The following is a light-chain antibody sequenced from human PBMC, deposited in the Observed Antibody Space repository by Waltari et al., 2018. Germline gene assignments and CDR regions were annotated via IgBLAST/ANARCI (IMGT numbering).Light chain of an antibody. CDR2: GAS. J-gene: IGKJ1*01. CDR3: QQYYNWKT. V-gene: IGKV3-15*01. CDR1: QSVSRK. Sequence: EIVMTQSPATLSVSPGERAPLSCRASQSVSRKLAWYQQKPGQAPRLLISGASTRATGIPARFSGSGSGTEFTLSISSLQSEDFAVYYCQQYYNWKTFGQGTKVEIK.